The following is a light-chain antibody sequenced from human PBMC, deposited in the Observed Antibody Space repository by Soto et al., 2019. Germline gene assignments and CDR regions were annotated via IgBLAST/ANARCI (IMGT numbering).Light chain of an antibody. J-gene: IGKJ4*01. V-gene: IGKV1-33*01. CDR3: QQSDILPPT. CDR1: QVIRNY. CDR2: DAS. Sequence: DMQMTQSPSSLSASVGDRVTITCQASQVIRNYLNWYQQRPGKAPKLLIYDASNLHTGVPSRFSGSGSGTNFTFTITSLLHEDIETYFCQQSDILPPTLGGGTKVDIK.